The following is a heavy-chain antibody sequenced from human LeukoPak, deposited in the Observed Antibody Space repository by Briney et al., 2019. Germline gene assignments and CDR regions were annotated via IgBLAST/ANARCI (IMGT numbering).Heavy chain of an antibody. D-gene: IGHD3-9*01. CDR2: IYYSGST. CDR3: ARRDYDILTGYYKDY. V-gene: IGHV4-59*08. Sequence: SETLFLTCTVSGGSISSYYWSWIRQPPGKGLEWIGYIYYSGSTNYNPSLKSRVTISVDTSKNQFSLKLSSVTAAGTAVYYCARRDYDILTGYYKDYWGQGTLVTVSS. J-gene: IGHJ4*02. CDR1: GGSISSYY.